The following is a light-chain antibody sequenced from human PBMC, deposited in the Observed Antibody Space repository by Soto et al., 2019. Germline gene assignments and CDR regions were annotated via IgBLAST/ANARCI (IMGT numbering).Light chain of an antibody. CDR2: DAS. Sequence: DIQMTQSPSTLSASVGDRVTITCRASQSSSSWLAWYQQKPGKAPKLLIYDASSLESGVPSRFSGSGSGTEFTLTISSLQPDDFATYCCQQYNSYSYTFGQGTKLEIK. CDR3: QQYNSYSYT. CDR1: QSSSSW. V-gene: IGKV1-5*01. J-gene: IGKJ2*01.